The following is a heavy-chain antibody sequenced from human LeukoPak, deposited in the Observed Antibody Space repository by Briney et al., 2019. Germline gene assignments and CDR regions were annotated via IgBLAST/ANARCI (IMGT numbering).Heavy chain of an antibody. D-gene: IGHD6-6*01. V-gene: IGHV4-38-2*02. CDR1: GYSISSGYY. J-gene: IGHJ6*03. CDR3: ARYSSSLIGYMDV. Sequence: SETLSLTCTVSGYSISSGYYWGWIRQPPGKGLEWIGSIYHSGSTYYNPSLKSRVTISVDTSKNQFSLKLSSVTAADTAVYYCARYSSSLIGYMDVWGKGTTVTVSS. CDR2: IYHSGST.